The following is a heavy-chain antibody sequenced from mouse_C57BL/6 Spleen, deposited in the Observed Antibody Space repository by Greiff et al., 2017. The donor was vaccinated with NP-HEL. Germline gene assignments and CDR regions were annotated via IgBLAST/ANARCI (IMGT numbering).Heavy chain of an antibody. D-gene: IGHD1-1*01. CDR2: INPNNGGT. J-gene: IGHJ3*01. V-gene: IGHV1-26*01. CDR1: GYTFTDYY. CDR3: GRHGSSASWFAY. Sequence: EVQLQQSGPELVKPGASVKISCKASGYTFTDYYMNWVKQSHGKSLEWIGDINPNNGGTSYNQKFKGKATLPVDKSSSTAYMELRSLTSEDSAVYECGRHGSSASWFAYGGQGTLVTVSA.